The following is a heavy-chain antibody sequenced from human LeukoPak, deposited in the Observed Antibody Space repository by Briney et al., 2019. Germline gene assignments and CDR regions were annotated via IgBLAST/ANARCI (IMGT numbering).Heavy chain of an antibody. J-gene: IGHJ4*02. CDR3: TRSGFSNGYDY. CDR2: ITPDGTDT. V-gene: IGHV3-74*03. D-gene: IGHD2-8*01. CDR1: GFSSSGHW. Sequence: GGSLTLSCVASGFSSSGHWMHWLRQAPGKGLVAVSRITPDGTDTAYADSVKGRFTISRDNAKNTLYLEMNSLTAEDTALYYCTRSGFSNGYDYWGQGTLVTVSS.